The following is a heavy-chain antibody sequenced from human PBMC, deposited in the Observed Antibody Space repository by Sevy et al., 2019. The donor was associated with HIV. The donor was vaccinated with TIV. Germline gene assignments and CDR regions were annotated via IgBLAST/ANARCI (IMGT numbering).Heavy chain of an antibody. Sequence: GGSLRLSCAASGFTFSYYAMSWVRQTPGKGLQWVSGISGSGGSTDYADSVKGRFTISRDNAKNTLYLQMNSLRAEDTAVYYSAKFQDVGATFVDYWGQRTLLTVSS. V-gene: IGHV3-23*01. D-gene: IGHD1-26*01. CDR1: GFTFSYYA. CDR2: ISGSGGST. CDR3: AKFQDVGATFVDY. J-gene: IGHJ4*02.